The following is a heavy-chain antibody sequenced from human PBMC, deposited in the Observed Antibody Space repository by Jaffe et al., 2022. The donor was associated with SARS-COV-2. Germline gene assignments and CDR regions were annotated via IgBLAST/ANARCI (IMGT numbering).Heavy chain of an antibody. D-gene: IGHD3-10*01. CDR1: GYTFSDYY. CDR2: INTNSGAT. Sequence: QVQLVQSGTDVKKPGASVKVSCETSGYTFSDYYLHWVRQAPGQGLEWMGRINTNSGATNYAQKFQDRVTMARDTSVSTAYMELGWLRSDDTAVYYCARGGSTDRGSHYLNYWGQGTLVTVYS. J-gene: IGHJ4*02. CDR3: ARGGSTDRGSHYLNY. V-gene: IGHV1-2*06.